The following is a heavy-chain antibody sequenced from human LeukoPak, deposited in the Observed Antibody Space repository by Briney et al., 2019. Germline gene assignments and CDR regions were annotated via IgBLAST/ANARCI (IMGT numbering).Heavy chain of an antibody. J-gene: IGHJ4*02. V-gene: IGHV3-21*01. CDR2: ISSTSGYI. Sequence: GGSLRLSCAASGFTFSSYSMNWVRQAPGKGLEWVSSISSTSGYISYTDSVKGRFTISRDNAKNSLYLQMNSLRAEDTAVYYCTRRYCTATNCYSFDYWGQGTLVIVSS. CDR1: GFTFSSYS. D-gene: IGHD2-15*01. CDR3: TRRYCTATNCYSFDY.